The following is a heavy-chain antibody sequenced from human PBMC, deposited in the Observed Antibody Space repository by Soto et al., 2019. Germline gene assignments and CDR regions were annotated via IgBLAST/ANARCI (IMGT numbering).Heavy chain of an antibody. CDR3: AKWLSGSLRYYFDY. J-gene: IGHJ4*02. V-gene: IGHV3-30*18. CDR2: ISYDGSNK. Sequence: LRLSCAASGFTFSSYGMHWVRQAPGKGLEWVAVISYDGSNKYYADSVKGRFTISRDNSKNTLYLQMNSLRAEDTAVYYCAKWLSGSLRYYFDYWGQGTLVTVSS. CDR1: GFTFSSYG. D-gene: IGHD3-16*01.